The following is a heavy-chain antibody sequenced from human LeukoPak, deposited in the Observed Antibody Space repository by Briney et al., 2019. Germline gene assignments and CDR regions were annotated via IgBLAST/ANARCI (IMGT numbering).Heavy chain of an antibody. CDR3: AKLSGGGYSYGYTATFDY. CDR1: GFTFSSYA. CDR2: ISGSGGST. J-gene: IGHJ4*02. V-gene: IGHV3-23*01. D-gene: IGHD5-18*01. Sequence: PGGSLRLSCAASGFTFSSYAMSWVRQTPGKGLDWVSSISGSGGSTYYADSVKGRFTISRDNSKNTLYLQMNSLRAEDTAVYYCAKLSGGGYSYGYTATFDYWGQGTLVTVSS.